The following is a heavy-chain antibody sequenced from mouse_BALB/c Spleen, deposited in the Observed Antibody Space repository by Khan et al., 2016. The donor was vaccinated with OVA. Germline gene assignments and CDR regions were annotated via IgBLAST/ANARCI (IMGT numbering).Heavy chain of an antibody. CDR2: ISPGSGDT. Sequence: QVQLQQSGAELARPGASVKLSCKASGYTFTDYYINWVKQRPGQGLEWIGEISPGSGDTYYNERFKGKATLTADKSSSTAYLQLSSLTSEDSAVYYCGGRSYCGYTLAYWGQGTLVTVSA. J-gene: IGHJ3*01. V-gene: IGHV1-77*01. CDR3: GGRSYCGYTLAY. D-gene: IGHD1-2*01. CDR1: GYTFTDYY.